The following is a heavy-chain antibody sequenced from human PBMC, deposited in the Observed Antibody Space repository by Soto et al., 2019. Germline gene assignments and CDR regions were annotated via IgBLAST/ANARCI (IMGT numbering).Heavy chain of an antibody. CDR3: ASRDYYYYMDV. CDR1: GGSFSGYC. CDR2: INHSGST. J-gene: IGHJ6*03. Sequence: SETLCLTCAVDGGSFSGYCWSWIRQPPGKGLEWIGEINHSGSTNYNPSLKSRVTISVDTSKNQFSLKLSSVTAADTAVYYCASRDYYYYMDVWGKGTTVTVSS. V-gene: IGHV4-34*01.